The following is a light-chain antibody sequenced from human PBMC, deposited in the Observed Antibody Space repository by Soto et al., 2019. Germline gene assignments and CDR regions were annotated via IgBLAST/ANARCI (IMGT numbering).Light chain of an antibody. Sequence: QSALTQPPSASGSPGQSVAISCTGTSSDVGGYNYVSWYQQHPGKAPKLMIYEVNKRPSGVPDRFSGSKSGNTASLTVSGLQAEDEADYYCCSYGGNYVIFGGGTKLTVL. J-gene: IGLJ2*01. CDR3: CSYGGNYVI. CDR1: SSDVGGYNY. CDR2: EVN. V-gene: IGLV2-8*01.